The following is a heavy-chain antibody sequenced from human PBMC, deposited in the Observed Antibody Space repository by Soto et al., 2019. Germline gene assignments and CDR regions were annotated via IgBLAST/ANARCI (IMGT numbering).Heavy chain of an antibody. V-gene: IGHV3-43*01. D-gene: IGHD6-19*01. Sequence: GSLRLSCAASGFTFDDYTMHWVRQAPGKGLEWVSLISWDGGSTYYADSVKGRFTISRDNSKNSLYLQMNSLRTEDTALYYCAKDMGGQWPLVDYWGQGTLVTVSS. CDR1: GFTFDDYT. CDR3: AKDMGGQWPLVDY. J-gene: IGHJ4*02. CDR2: ISWDGGST.